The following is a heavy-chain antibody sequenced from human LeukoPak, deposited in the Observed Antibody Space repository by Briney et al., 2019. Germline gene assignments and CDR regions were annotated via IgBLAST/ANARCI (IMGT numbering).Heavy chain of an antibody. Sequence: GGSLRLSCAVSGFTFSSNWMSWVRQAPGKGLEWVSTISNSDDSTYYADSVKGRFTISRDNSENTLFLRMNSLRAEDTAVYYCAKATGYLLWGQGTLVIVSS. CDR2: ISNSDDST. V-gene: IGHV3-23*01. CDR1: GFTFSSNW. D-gene: IGHD1-14*01. CDR3: AKATGYLL. J-gene: IGHJ4*02.